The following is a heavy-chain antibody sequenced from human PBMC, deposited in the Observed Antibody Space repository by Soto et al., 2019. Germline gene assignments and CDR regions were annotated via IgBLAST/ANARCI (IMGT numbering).Heavy chain of an antibody. CDR1: GGTFSSYA. D-gene: IGHD4-4*01. J-gene: IGHJ2*01. CDR3: ARGAGSRNRNSEERWYFDL. Sequence: VKVSCKASGGTFSSYAISWVRQAPGQGLEWMGGIIPIFGTANYAQKFQGRVTITADKSTSTAYMELSSLRSEDTAVYYCARGAGSRNRNSEERWYFDLWGRGTLGTVSS. CDR2: IIPIFGTA. V-gene: IGHV1-69*13.